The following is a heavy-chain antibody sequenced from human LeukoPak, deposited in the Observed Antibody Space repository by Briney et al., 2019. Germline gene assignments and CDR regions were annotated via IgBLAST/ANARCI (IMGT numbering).Heavy chain of an antibody. J-gene: IGHJ6*03. CDR1: GGTFSSYA. CDR2: IIPIFGTA. D-gene: IGHD3-10*01. V-gene: IGHV1-69*05. CDR3: ARENLWFGELDYYYYYMDV. Sequence: SSVKVSCKASGGTFSSYAISWVRQAPGQGLEWMGRIIPIFGTANYAQKFQGRVTITTDESTSTAYMKLSSLRSEDTAVYHCARENLWFGELDYYYYYMDVWGKGTTVTVSS.